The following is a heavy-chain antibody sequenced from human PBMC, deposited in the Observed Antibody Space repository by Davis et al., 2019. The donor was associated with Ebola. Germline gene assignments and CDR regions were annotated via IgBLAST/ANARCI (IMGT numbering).Heavy chain of an antibody. CDR3: ARAGGQWLAPDY. Sequence: GGSLRLSCAPSGFAFSSYGMHWVRQAPGKGLEWVAVISYDGSYQFYADSLKGRFTISRDNAKNTLYLQMNSLRDEDTAVYYCARAGGQWLAPDYWGQGTLVTVSS. V-gene: IGHV3-30*03. CDR1: GFAFSSYG. J-gene: IGHJ4*02. D-gene: IGHD6-19*01. CDR2: ISYDGSYQ.